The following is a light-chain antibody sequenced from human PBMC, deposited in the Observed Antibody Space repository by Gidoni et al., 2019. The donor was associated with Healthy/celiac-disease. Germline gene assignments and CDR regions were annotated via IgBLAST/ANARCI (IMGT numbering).Light chain of an antibody. CDR3: QQYNRYSPT. Sequence: DIQMTQSPSTLSASVRDRVTITCRASQSISSWLAWYQQKQGKAPKPLIYKASSLESGVPSRFSGSGSGTEFTLTISSLQPDDFATYYCQQYNRYSPTFGQGTKVEIK. J-gene: IGKJ1*01. V-gene: IGKV1-5*03. CDR1: QSISSW. CDR2: KAS.